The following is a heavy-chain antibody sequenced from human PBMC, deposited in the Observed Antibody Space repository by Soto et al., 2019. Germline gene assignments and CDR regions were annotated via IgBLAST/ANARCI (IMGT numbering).Heavy chain of an antibody. J-gene: IGHJ4*02. CDR2: IYYSGST. Sequence: PSETLSLTCTVSGGSISSYYWSWIRQPPGKGLEWIGYIYYSGSTNYNPSLKSRVTISVDTSKNQFSLKLSSVTAADTAVYYCASADYSSSWYSVDYWGQGTLVTVSS. CDR3: ASADYSSSWYSVDY. D-gene: IGHD6-13*01. V-gene: IGHV4-59*08. CDR1: GGSISSYY.